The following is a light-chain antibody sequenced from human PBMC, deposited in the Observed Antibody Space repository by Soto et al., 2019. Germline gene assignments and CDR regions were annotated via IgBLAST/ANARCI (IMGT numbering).Light chain of an antibody. CDR1: SSNIGSNY. J-gene: IGLJ2*01. Sequence: QSALTQPPSASGTPGQRVTISCSGSSSNIGSNYVYWHQQLPGTAPKLVICRDNERPSGVPDRFSGSKSGNTASLTVSGLQAEDEADYYCSSYAGSNNFVVFGGGTKLTVL. CDR2: RDN. CDR3: SSYAGSNNFVV. V-gene: IGLV1-47*01.